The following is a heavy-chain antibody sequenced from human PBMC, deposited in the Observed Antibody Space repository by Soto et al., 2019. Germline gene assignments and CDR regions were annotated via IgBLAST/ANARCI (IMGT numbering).Heavy chain of an antibody. CDR2: FRTSGDGGTT. CDR1: GFTFSSYS. J-gene: IGHJ4*02. Sequence: EVQLLESGGGLVQPGGSLRLSCAASGFTFSSYSMSWVRQAPGKGLEWVSGFRTSGDGGTTYYADSVKGRFTISRDNSKNMLFLQMNSLRAEDTAIYYCAKTVHSGPGSQYFDYWGQGTLVTVSS. CDR3: AKTVHSGPGSQYFDY. V-gene: IGHV3-23*01. D-gene: IGHD3-10*01.